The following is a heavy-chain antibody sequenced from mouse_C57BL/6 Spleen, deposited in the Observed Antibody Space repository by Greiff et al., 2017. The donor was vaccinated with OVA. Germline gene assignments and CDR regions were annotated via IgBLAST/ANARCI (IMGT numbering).Heavy chain of an antibody. CDR1: GYTFTDYN. CDR3: ARDGGNYAGAMDY. D-gene: IGHD2-1*01. V-gene: IGHV1-18*01. J-gene: IGHJ4*01. CDR2: INPNNGGT. Sequence: EVKLVESGPELVKPGASVKIPCKASGYTFTDYNMDWVKQSHGKSLEWIGDINPNNGGTIYNQKFKGKATLTVDKSSSTAYMELRSLTSEDTAVYYCARDGGNYAGAMDYWGQGTSVTVSS.